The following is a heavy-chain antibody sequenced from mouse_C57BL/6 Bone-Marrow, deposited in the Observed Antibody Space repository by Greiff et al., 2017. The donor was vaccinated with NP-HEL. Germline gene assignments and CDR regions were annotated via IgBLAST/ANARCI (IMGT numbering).Heavy chain of an antibody. CDR3: ARGGGYYYAMDY. Sequence: QVHVKQPGTELVKPGASVKLSCKASGYTFTSYWKHWVKQRPGQGLEWIGNINPSNGGTNYNEKFKSKATLTVDKSSSTAYMQLSSLTSEDSAVYYCARGGGYYYAMDYWGQGTSVTVSS. V-gene: IGHV1-53*01. CDR2: INPSNGGT. D-gene: IGHD1-1*02. CDR1: GYTFTSYW. J-gene: IGHJ4*01.